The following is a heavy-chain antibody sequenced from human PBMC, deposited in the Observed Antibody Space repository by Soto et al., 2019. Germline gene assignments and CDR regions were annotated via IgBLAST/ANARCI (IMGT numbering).Heavy chain of an antibody. CDR3: TTASYCSGGSCYSYYYYAMDV. J-gene: IGHJ6*02. CDR2: IKSKTDGGTT. V-gene: IGHV3-15*01. CDR1: GFTFSNAW. Sequence: EVQLVESGGGLVKPGGSLRLSCAASGFTFSNAWMSWVRQAPGKGLEWVGRIKSKTDGGTTDYAAPVKARFTISRDDSKNTLYLQMNSLETEDTAVYNCTTASYCSGGSCYSYYYYAMDVWCQGTTVTVSS. D-gene: IGHD2-15*01.